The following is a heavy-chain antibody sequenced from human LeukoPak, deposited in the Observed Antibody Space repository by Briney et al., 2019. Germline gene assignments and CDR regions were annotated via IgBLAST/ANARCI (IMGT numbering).Heavy chain of an antibody. CDR1: GRSFIGYC. D-gene: IGHD6-6*01. Sequence: PSETLSLTWSVFGRSFIGYCWGSIRPPPGKGLEWIGEINLSASTNYHPSLKCRVTLSVDTTKTQFSLKLSSVPAADRAVYYCARNISGSQLVRFYAGNWFDPWGQGTLVTVSS. V-gene: IGHV4-34*01. CDR2: INLSAST. CDR3: ARNISGSQLVRFYAGNWFDP. J-gene: IGHJ5*02.